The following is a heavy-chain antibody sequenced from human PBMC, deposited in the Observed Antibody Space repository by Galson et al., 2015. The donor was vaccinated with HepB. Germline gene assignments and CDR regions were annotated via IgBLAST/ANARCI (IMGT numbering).Heavy chain of an antibody. Sequence: SVKVSCKASGGTFSSYAISWVRQAPGQGLEWMGGIIPIFGTANYAQKFQGRVTITADESTSTAYMELSSLRSEDTAVYYCARDGAGHCSGGSCPYNWFDPWGQGTLVTVSS. CDR3: ARDGAGHCSGGSCPYNWFDP. CDR2: IIPIFGTA. V-gene: IGHV1-69*13. J-gene: IGHJ5*02. CDR1: GGTFSSYA. D-gene: IGHD2-15*01.